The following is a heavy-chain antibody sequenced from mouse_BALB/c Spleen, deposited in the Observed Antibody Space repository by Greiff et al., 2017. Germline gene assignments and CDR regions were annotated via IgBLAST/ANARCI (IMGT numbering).Heavy chain of an antibody. CDR3: ARRNWDAMDY. J-gene: IGHJ4*01. Sequence: EVQLVESGGGLVQPGGSLKLSCAASGFTFSSYTMSWVRQTPEKRLEWVAYISNGGGSTDYHDTVQGRCTISRDNAKNTLYLQMSSLKSEDTAMYYCARRNWDAMDYWGQGTSVTVSS. CDR1: GFTFSSYT. V-gene: IGHV5-12-2*01. CDR2: ISNGGGST. D-gene: IGHD4-1*02.